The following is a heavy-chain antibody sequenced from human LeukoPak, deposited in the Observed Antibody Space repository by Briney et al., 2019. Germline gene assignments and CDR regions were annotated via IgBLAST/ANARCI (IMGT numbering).Heavy chain of an antibody. Sequence: SETPSLTCAVSGGSISSGGYSWSWIRQPPGKGLEWIGYVYYSGSTNSNPSLKSRVTISVDTSKNQFSLKVSSVTAADTAIYYCARGYNWFDPWGQGTLVTVSS. CDR1: GGSISSGGYS. CDR3: ARGYNWFDP. CDR2: VYYSGST. V-gene: IGHV4-61*08. J-gene: IGHJ5*02.